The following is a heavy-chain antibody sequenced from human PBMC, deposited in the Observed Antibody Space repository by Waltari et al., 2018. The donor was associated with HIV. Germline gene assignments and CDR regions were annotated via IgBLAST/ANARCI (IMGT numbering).Heavy chain of an antibody. D-gene: IGHD1-26*01. J-gene: IGHJ4*02. Sequence: QVQLQESGPGLVKPSETLSRPCTVSGGSVRSNNYYWTWIRQPPGKRLEWIGYISYRGSTNYNPSLKSRLTISVDTSKNQFSLKLSSVTAADTAVYYCARSRVGTTRVPFDYWGQGTLVTVSS. CDR1: GGSVRSNNYY. CDR2: ISYRGST. CDR3: ARSRVGTTRVPFDY. V-gene: IGHV4-61*01.